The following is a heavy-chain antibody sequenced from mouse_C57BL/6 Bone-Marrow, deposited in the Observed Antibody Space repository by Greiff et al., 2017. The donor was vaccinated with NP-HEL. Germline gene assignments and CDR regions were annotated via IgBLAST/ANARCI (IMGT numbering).Heavy chain of an antibody. CDR3: ARENDYDDGYWYFDV. V-gene: IGHV1-55*01. Sequence: QVQLQQPGAELVKPGASVKMSCKASGYTFTSYWITWVKQRPGQGLEWIGDIYPGSGSTNYNETFKSKATLTVDTSSSTAYMQLSSLTSEDSAVYYCARENDYDDGYWYFDVWGTGTTVTVSS. CDR2: IYPGSGST. CDR1: GYTFTSYW. D-gene: IGHD2-4*01. J-gene: IGHJ1*03.